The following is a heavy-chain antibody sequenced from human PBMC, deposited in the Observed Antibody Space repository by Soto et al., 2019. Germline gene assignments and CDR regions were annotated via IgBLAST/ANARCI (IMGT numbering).Heavy chain of an antibody. Sequence: GGSLRLSCAASGFTFSNAWMSWVRQAPGKGLEWVGRIKSKTDGGTTDYAAPVKGRFTISRDDSKNTLYLQMNSLKTEDTAVYYCTTTTIFFASGNQTWHYYYYYYMDVWGKGTTVTVSS. J-gene: IGHJ6*03. CDR3: TTTTIFFASGNQTWHYYYYYYMDV. CDR1: GFTFSNAW. CDR2: IKSKTDGGTT. V-gene: IGHV3-15*01. D-gene: IGHD3-3*01.